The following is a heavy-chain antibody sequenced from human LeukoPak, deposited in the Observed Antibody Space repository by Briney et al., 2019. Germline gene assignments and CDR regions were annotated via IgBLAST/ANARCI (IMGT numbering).Heavy chain of an antibody. CDR1: GGSISSGSYY. CDR3: ASSEWSGYSGRTYYYYMDV. D-gene: IGHD3-3*01. CDR2: IYTSGST. Sequence: SETLSLTCTVSGGSISSGSYYWSWIRQPAGKGLEWIGRIYTSGSTNYNPSLKSRVTISVDTSKNQFSLKLSSVTAADTAVYYCASSEWSGYSGRTYYYYMDVWGKGTTVTVSS. V-gene: IGHV4-61*02. J-gene: IGHJ6*03.